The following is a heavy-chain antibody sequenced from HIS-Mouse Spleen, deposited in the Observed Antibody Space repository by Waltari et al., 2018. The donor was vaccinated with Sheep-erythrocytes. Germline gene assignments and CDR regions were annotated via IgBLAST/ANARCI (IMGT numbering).Heavy chain of an antibody. J-gene: IGHJ4*02. V-gene: IGHV4-39*01. CDR3: ARLYYYDSSGYYFDY. CDR1: GGSIRSSSSY. D-gene: IGHD3-22*01. CDR2: IYYSGGT. Sequence: QLQLQESGPGLVKPSETLSLTCTVSGGSIRSSSSYWGWIRQPPGKGLEWIGSIYYSGGTYYNPSLKSRVTISVDTSKNQFSLKLSSVTAADTAVYYCARLYYYDSSGYYFDYWVQGTLVTVSS.